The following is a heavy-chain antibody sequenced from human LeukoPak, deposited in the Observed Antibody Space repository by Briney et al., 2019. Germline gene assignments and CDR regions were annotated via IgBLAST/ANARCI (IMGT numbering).Heavy chain of an antibody. CDR3: ARGPVTYYDILTPRAFDY. CDR2: INPSGGST. D-gene: IGHD3-9*01. Sequence: VKVSFKASGYTFTSYYMHWVRPAPGQGLEWMGIINPSGGSTSYAQKFQGRVTMTRDTSTSTVYMELSSLRSEDTAVYYCARGPVTYYDILTPRAFDYWGQGTLVTVSS. V-gene: IGHV1-46*01. CDR1: GYTFTSYY. J-gene: IGHJ4*02.